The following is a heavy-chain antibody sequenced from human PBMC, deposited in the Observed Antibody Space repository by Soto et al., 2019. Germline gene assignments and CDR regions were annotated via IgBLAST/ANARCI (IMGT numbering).Heavy chain of an antibody. D-gene: IGHD3-10*01. CDR1: GGSISSGNW. CDR3: ARVEGDYYGSGSYYNGALNY. CDR2: IYHSGST. V-gene: IGHV4-4*02. Sequence: QVQLQESGPGLVKPSGTLSLTCAVSGGSISSGNWWSWVRQPPGKGLEWIGEIYHSGSTNYNPSLKRRVTISVDKSKNQFSLKLSAVTAADTAVYYCARVEGDYYGSGSYYNGALNYWGQGTLVTVSS. J-gene: IGHJ4*02.